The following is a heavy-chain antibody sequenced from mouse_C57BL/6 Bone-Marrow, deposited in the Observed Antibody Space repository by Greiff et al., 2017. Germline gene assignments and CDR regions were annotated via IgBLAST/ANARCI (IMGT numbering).Heavy chain of an antibody. CDR1: GFNIKDYY. D-gene: IGHD2-4*01. J-gene: IGHJ1*03. CDR3: ARYYYDYEGYFDV. CDR2: IDPEDGET. V-gene: IGHV14-2*01. Sequence: VQLQQSGAELVKPGASVKLSCTASGFNIKDYYMHWVKQRTEQGLEWIGRIDPEDGETKYAPKFPGKATITADTSSNTAYLELSSLTSEDTAVYCCARYYYDYEGYFDVWGTGTTVTVSS.